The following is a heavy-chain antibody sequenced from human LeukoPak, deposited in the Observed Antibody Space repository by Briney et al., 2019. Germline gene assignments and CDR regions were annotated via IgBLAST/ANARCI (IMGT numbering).Heavy chain of an antibody. CDR2: IYPGDSDT. CDR3: ARHSPRSSSWYTPRFDY. J-gene: IGHJ4*02. CDR1: GYSFSNYW. V-gene: IGHV5-51*01. D-gene: IGHD6-13*01. Sequence: GESLKISCKGSGYSFSNYWIGWVRQMPGKGLEWMGIIYPGDSDTRYSPSFQDQVTISADKSISTAYLQWSSLKASDTAMYYCARHSPRSSSWYTPRFDYWGQGTLVTVSS.